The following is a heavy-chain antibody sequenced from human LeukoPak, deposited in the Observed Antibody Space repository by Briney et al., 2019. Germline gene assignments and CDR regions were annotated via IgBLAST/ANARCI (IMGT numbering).Heavy chain of an antibody. J-gene: IGHJ4*02. CDR3: ARGGMGMVAKKYYFDY. D-gene: IGHD5-12*01. CDR1: GGSFSGYY. V-gene: IGHV4-34*01. Sequence: SETLSLTCAVYGGSFSGYYWSWIRQPPGKGLEWIGEINHSGSTNYNPSLKSRVTISVDTSKNQFSLRLSSVTAADTAVYYCARGGMGMVAKKYYFDYWGQGTLVTVSS. CDR2: INHSGST.